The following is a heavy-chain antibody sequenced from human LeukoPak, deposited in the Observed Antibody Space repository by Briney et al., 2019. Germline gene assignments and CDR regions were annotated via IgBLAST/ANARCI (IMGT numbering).Heavy chain of an antibody. CDR1: GGSFSGYY. CDR2: INHSGGT. J-gene: IGHJ3*02. Sequence: PSETLSLTCTVYGGSFSGYYWSWIRQPPGKGLEWIGEINHSGGTNYNPSLKSRVTISVDTSKNQFSLKLSSVTAADTAVYYCARTTRGAPKPGTNPFQRIRVNDAFDIWGQGTMVTVSS. D-gene: IGHD1-1*01. V-gene: IGHV4-34*01. CDR3: ARTTRGAPKPGTNPFQRIRVNDAFDI.